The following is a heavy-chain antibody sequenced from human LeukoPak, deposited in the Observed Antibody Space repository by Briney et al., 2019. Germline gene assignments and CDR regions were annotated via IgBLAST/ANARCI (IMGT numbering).Heavy chain of an antibody. CDR2: ISYDGSHK. D-gene: IGHD6-19*01. V-gene: IGHV3-30*18. Sequence: PGRSLRLSCAASGFTFSSYGMHWVRQAPGKGLEWVAVISYDGSHKFYADSVKGRFTISRDNSKNTLYLQMNSLRAEDTAVYYCAKVGRGWSNDAFDIWGQGTMVTVSS. J-gene: IGHJ3*02. CDR1: GFTFSSYG. CDR3: AKVGRGWSNDAFDI.